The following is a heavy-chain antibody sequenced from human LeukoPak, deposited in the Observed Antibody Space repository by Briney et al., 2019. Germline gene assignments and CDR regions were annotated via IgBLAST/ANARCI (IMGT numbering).Heavy chain of an antibody. CDR3: ARGGEISAYHGNDAFDI. CDR1: GYTFTTYY. Sequence: ASVKVSCKASGYTFTTYYMHWVRQAPGEGLEWMGIIKPHGGSTTYAQKFQGRVTMTRDTSTSTVYMDLSSLRSEDTAIYYCARGGEISAYHGNDAFDIWGQGTMVTVSS. J-gene: IGHJ3*02. V-gene: IGHV1-46*01. D-gene: IGHD3-22*01. CDR2: IKPHGGST.